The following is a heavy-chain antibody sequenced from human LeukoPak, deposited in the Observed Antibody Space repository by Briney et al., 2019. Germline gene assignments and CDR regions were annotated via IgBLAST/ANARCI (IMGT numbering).Heavy chain of an antibody. CDR3: ANWYYDILTGYYRDGGNAFDI. CDR2: ISGSGGST. D-gene: IGHD3-9*01. J-gene: IGHJ3*02. CDR1: GFTFSSYA. Sequence: GGSLRLSCAASGFTFSSYAMSWVRQAPGKGLEWVSAISGSGGSTYYADSVKGRFTISRDNSKNTLYLQMNSLRAEDTAVYYCANWYYDILTGYYRDGGNAFDIWGQGTMVTVSS. V-gene: IGHV3-23*01.